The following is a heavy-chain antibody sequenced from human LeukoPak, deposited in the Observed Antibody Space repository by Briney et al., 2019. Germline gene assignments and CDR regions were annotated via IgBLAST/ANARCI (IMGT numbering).Heavy chain of an antibody. CDR3: ATPPGIQLWSGGDY. CDR1: GGSISSSSYY. Sequence: PSETLSLTCTVSGGSISSSSYYWGWIRQPPGKGLEWIGSIYYSGSTYYNPSLKSRVTISVDTSKNQFSLKLSSVTAADTAVYYCATPPGIQLWSGGDYWGQGTLVTVSS. J-gene: IGHJ4*02. V-gene: IGHV4-39*07. CDR2: IYYSGST. D-gene: IGHD5-18*01.